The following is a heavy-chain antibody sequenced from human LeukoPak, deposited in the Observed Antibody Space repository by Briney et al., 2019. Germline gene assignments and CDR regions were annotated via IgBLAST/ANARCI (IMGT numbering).Heavy chain of an antibody. D-gene: IGHD5-18*01. CDR1: GDSISNYF. J-gene: IGHJ4*02. V-gene: IGHV4-59*01. Sequence: SETLSLTCIVSGDSISNYFWSWIRQPPRKGLEWIGYFYFNGRIYHSGSTADNPSLRGRVTISLDSSKKHFSLHLTSVSAADTAIYYCARISAVDYFFDFWGLGTVVSVSS. CDR3: ARISAVDYFFDF. CDR2: FYFNGRIYHSGST.